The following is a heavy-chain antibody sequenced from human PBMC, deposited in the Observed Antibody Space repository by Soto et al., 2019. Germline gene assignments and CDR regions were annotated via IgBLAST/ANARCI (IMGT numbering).Heavy chain of an antibody. D-gene: IGHD6-13*01. V-gene: IGHV1-69*13. Sequence: SVKVSCKASGGTFSSYAISWVRQAPGQGLEWMGGIIPIFGTANYAQKFQGRVTITADESTSTAYMDLSSLSSEDTAVYYCAREEAYSSMDDAFDICSQGTMVTV. CDR1: GGTFSSYA. J-gene: IGHJ3*02. CDR3: AREEAYSSMDDAFDI. CDR2: IIPIFGTA.